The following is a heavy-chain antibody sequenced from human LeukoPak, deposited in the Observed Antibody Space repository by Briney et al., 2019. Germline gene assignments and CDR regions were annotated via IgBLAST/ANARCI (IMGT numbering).Heavy chain of an antibody. CDR2: ISAYNGNT. Sequence: ASVKVSCKASGGTFSSYAISWVRQAPGQGLEWMGWISAYNGNTNYAQKLQGRVTMTTDTSTSTAYMELRSLRSDDTAVYYCARVMDSSGYGVDFDYWGQGTLVTVSS. D-gene: IGHD3-22*01. CDR1: GGTFSSYA. J-gene: IGHJ4*02. CDR3: ARVMDSSGYGVDFDY. V-gene: IGHV1-18*01.